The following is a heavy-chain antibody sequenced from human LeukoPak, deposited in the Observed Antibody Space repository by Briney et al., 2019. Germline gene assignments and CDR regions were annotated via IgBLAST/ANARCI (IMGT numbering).Heavy chain of an antibody. V-gene: IGHV3-74*01. CDR2: INSDGSGT. J-gene: IGHJ4*02. CDR3: ANDGFDYYDSSGYSYFHY. Sequence: PGGSLRLSCAASGFTFNSYWMHWVRQAPGKGLVWVSRINSDGSGTSDADSVKGRFTISRDNSKNTLYLQMNSLRAEDTAVYYCANDGFDYYDSSGYSYFHYWGQGTLVTVSS. CDR1: GFTFNSYW. D-gene: IGHD3-22*01.